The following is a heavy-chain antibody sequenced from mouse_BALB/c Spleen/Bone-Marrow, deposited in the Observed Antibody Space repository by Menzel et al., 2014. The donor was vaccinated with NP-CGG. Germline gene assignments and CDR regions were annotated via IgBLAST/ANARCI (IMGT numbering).Heavy chain of an antibody. J-gene: IGHJ1*01. Sequence: EVQLVESGGGLVQPGGSLKLSCVASGFTFSSYGMSWVRQTPDTRLELVATINNNGGSTYYPDSVKGQFTISRDNAKNTLYLQMSSLKSEDTAMYYCARVYGWYFDVWGAGTTVTVSS. CDR2: INNNGGST. V-gene: IGHV5-6-3*01. CDR1: GFTFSSYG. CDR3: ARVYGWYFDV. D-gene: IGHD1-1*01.